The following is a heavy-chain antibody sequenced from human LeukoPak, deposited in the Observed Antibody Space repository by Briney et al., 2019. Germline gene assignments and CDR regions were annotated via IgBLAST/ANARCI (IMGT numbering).Heavy chain of an antibody. CDR1: GYTFTGYY. Sequence: GASVKVSCKASGYTFTGYYMHWVRQAPGQGLEWMGWINPNSGGTNYAQKFQGRVTMTRDTSISTAYMELSSLRSEDTAVYYCARGEYYYDSSGYIPPDYWGQGTLVTVSS. CDR3: ARGEYYYDSSGYIPPDY. V-gene: IGHV1-2*02. J-gene: IGHJ4*02. D-gene: IGHD3-22*01. CDR2: INPNSGGT.